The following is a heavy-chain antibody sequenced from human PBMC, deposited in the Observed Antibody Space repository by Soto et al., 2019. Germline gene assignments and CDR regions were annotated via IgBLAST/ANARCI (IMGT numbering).Heavy chain of an antibody. CDR1: GGSISSGGYY. CDR2: IYYSGST. V-gene: IGHV4-31*03. Sequence: QVQLQESGPGLVKPSQTLSLTCTVSGGSISSGGYYWSWIRQHPGKGLEWIGYIYYSGSTYYNPSLQSRVTISVDTSKNQFSLKLSSVTAADTAVYYCARDGGNPAAIAPMHYYGMDVWGQGTTVTVSS. J-gene: IGHJ6*02. D-gene: IGHD2-2*01. CDR3: ARDGGNPAAIAPMHYYGMDV.